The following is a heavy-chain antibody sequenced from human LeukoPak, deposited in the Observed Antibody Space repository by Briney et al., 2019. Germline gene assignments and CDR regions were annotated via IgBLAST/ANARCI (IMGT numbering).Heavy chain of an antibody. V-gene: IGHV4-39*02. J-gene: IGHJ5*02. D-gene: IGHD3-3*01. CDR2: IYYSGST. CDR1: GGSISSSSYY. Sequence: SETLPLTCTVSGGSISSSSYYWGWIRQPPGKGLEWIGSIYYSGSTYYNPSLKSRVTISVDTSKNQFSLKLSSVTAADTAVYYCAREVRDTIFGVVIDQNWFDPWGQGTLVTVSS. CDR3: AREVRDTIFGVVIDQNWFDP.